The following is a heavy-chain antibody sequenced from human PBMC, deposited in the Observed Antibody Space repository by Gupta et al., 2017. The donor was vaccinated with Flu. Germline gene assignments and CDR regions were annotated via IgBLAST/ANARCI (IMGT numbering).Heavy chain of an antibody. CDR2: ISSSGGST. J-gene: IGHJ4*02. Sequence: RQAPGKGLEWVSGISSSGGSTYYADSVKGRFTISRDNSKNTVHLQMNSLRAEDTAVYYCAKGYSGSTSALDYWGQGTLVTVSS. V-gene: IGHV3-23*01. D-gene: IGHD1-26*01. CDR3: AKGYSGSTSALDY.